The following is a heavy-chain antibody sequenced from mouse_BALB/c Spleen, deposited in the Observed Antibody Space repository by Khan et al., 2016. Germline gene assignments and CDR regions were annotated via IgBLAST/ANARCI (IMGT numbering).Heavy chain of an antibody. CDR1: GYTFTSYW. J-gene: IGHJ2*01. Sequence: QVQLQQPGADLVTAGASVKMSCKASGYTFTSYWMHWVKQRLGQGLEWFAETNPTNGRTYYNEKFKSKATLTVDKSSSTAYMLLSGPTYEDAAVYYCARIKKIVATDFDYWGQGTTLTVSS. V-gene: IGHV1S81*02. CDR3: ARIKKIVATDFDY. D-gene: IGHD1-1*01. CDR2: TNPTNGRT.